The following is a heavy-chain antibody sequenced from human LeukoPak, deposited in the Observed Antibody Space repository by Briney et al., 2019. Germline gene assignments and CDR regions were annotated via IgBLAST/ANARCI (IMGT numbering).Heavy chain of an antibody. CDR3: ARSPLRTYCSGGSRYSYNWSDP. CDR1: GYSFTSYW. V-gene: IGHV5-51*01. CDR2: IYPGDSDT. Sequence: GESLKISCKGSGYSFTSYWIGWVRQMPGKGLEWMGIIYPGDSDTRYSPSFQGQVTISADKSISTAYLQWSSLKASDTAMYYCARSPLRTYCSGGSRYSYNWSDPWGQGTLVTVSS. J-gene: IGHJ5*02. D-gene: IGHD2-15*01.